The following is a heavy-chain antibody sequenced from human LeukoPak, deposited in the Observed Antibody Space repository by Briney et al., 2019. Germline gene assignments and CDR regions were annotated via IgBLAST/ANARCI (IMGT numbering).Heavy chain of an antibody. Sequence: SETLSLTCTVSGGSISSYYWSWIRQPAGKGLEWIGRIYTSGSTNYNPSLKSRVTMSVDTSKNHFSLKLNSVTTADTAVYYCTRDAGWLIDYRGQGILVTVSS. J-gene: IGHJ4*02. CDR1: GGSISSYY. V-gene: IGHV4-4*07. D-gene: IGHD3-16*01. CDR2: IYTSGST. CDR3: TRDAGWLIDY.